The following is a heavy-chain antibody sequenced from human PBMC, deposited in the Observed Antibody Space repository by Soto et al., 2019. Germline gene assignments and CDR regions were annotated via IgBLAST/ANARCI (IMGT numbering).Heavy chain of an antibody. CDR1: VFTFSSYA. J-gene: IGHJ6*02. V-gene: IGHV3-23*01. D-gene: IGHD2-2*01. CDR3: AKPLVPAAPAYSYYYGMDV. CDR2: ISGSGGST. Sequence: GGSLRLSCSASVFTFSSYAMSWFRQAPGEGLEWVSAISGSGGSTYYADSVKGRFTISRDNSKNTLYLQMNSLRAEDTAVYYCAKPLVPAAPAYSYYYGMDVWGQGTTVTVSS.